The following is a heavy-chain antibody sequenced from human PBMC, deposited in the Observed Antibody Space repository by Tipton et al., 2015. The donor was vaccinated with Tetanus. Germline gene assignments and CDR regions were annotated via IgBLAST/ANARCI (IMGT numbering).Heavy chain of an antibody. CDR1: GYTFTSYL. CDR3: ARVQTATYSFYYYGVDV. D-gene: IGHD2-15*01. CDR2: INPNDGER. J-gene: IGHJ6*02. Sequence: QSGPEVKKPGASVKISCKASGYTFTSYLIHWVRQAPGQGLEWMGIINPNDGERMYAQRFQGRLTMTRDTSTSTVYMDLSSLGSDDTAVYYCARVQTATYSFYYYGVDVWGQGTTVTVSS. V-gene: IGHV1-46*01.